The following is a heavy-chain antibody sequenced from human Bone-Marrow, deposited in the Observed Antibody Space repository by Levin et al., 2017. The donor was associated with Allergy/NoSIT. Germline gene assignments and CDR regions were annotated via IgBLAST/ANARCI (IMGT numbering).Heavy chain of an antibody. V-gene: IGHV3-30*18. CDR3: AKGHGGNRERPRLLDD. Sequence: GGSLRLSCAASGFTFRSYGMDWVRQAPGKGLEWVAVISSDGSKEYYADSVKGRFTISRDNSKNTLYLQMDSLRPEDTAMYYCAKGHGGNRERPRLLDDWGQGTLVTVSS. D-gene: IGHD4-23*01. CDR2: ISSDGSKE. CDR1: GFTFRSYG. J-gene: IGHJ4*02.